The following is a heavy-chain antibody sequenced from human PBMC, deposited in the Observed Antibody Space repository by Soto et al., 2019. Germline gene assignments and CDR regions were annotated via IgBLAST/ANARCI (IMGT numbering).Heavy chain of an antibody. V-gene: IGHV1-18*01. CDR3: ARGSDPYYYGSGSYYNSYYYYYMDV. CDR2: ISAYNGNT. D-gene: IGHD3-10*01. Sequence: ASVKVSCKASGYTFTSYGISWVRQAPGQGLEWMGWISAYNGNTNYAQKLQGRVTMTTDTSTSTAYMELRSLRSDDTAVYYCARGSDPYYYGSGSYYNSYYYYYMDVWGKGTTVTVSS. CDR1: GYTFTSYG. J-gene: IGHJ6*03.